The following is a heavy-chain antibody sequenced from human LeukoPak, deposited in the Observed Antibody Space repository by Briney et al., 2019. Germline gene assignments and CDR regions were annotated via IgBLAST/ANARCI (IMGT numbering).Heavy chain of an antibody. Sequence: PGGSLRLSCAASGFTFSSYSMNWVRQAPGKGLEWVSSISSSSSYIYYADSVKGRFTISRDNAKNSLYLQMNSLRAEDTAVYYCARRQGQQWLGPNKPIDYWGQGTLVTVSS. J-gene: IGHJ4*02. D-gene: IGHD6-19*01. CDR1: GFTFSSYS. V-gene: IGHV3-21*01. CDR2: ISSSSSYI. CDR3: ARRQGQQWLGPNKPIDY.